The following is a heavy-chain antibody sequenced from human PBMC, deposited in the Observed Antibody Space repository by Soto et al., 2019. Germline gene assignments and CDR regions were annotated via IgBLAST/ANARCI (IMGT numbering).Heavy chain of an antibody. CDR3: AQLWFGELWHGMDV. CDR1: GGDFNSYT. Sequence: QLVQSRAEVKKPGSSVKVSCKASGGDFNSYTISWVRQAPGQGPEWMGTIIPILDVAKNAQKFQGRVTITADKSTSTVYMELRSLRSDGTAIYYCAQLWFGELWHGMDVWGQGTTVTVSS. J-gene: IGHJ6*02. CDR2: IIPILDVA. V-gene: IGHV1-69*02. D-gene: IGHD3-10*01.